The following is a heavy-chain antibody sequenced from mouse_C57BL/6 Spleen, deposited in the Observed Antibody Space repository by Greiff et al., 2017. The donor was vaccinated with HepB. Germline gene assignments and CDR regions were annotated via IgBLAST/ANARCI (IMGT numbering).Heavy chain of an antibody. CDR2: IYPRDGST. CDR3: ARCGLPDYYAMDY. CDR1: GYTFTSYD. V-gene: IGHV1-85*01. J-gene: IGHJ4*01. D-gene: IGHD2-4*01. Sequence: VKLQESGPELVKPGASVKLSCKASGYTFTSYDINWVKQRPGQGLEWIGWIYPRDGSTKYNEKFKGKATLTVDTSSSTAYMELHSLTSEDSAVYFCARCGLPDYYAMDYWGQGTSVTVSS.